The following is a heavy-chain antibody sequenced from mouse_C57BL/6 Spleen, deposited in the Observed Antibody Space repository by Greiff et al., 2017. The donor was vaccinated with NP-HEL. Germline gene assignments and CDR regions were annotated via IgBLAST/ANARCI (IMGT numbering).Heavy chain of an antibody. V-gene: IGHV5-4*03. CDR1: GFTFSSYA. D-gene: IGHD2-2*01. J-gene: IGHJ4*01. CDR3: ARRGYGKGYYYAMDY. CDR2: ISDGGSYT. Sequence: EVMLVESGGGLVKPGGSLKLSCAASGFTFSSYAMSWVRQTPEKRLEWVATISDGGSYTYYPDNVKGRFTISRDNAKNNLYLQMSHLKSEDTAMYYCARRGYGKGYYYAMDYWGQGTSVTVSS.